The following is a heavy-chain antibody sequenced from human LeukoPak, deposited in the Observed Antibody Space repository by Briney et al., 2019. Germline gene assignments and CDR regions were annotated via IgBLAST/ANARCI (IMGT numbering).Heavy chain of an antibody. V-gene: IGHV4-34*01. CDR3: ARIDPYGVRKGWFDP. CDR1: GGSFSGYY. D-gene: IGHD4-17*01. CDR2: INHSGST. J-gene: IGHJ5*02. Sequence: SETLSLTCAVYGGSFSGYYWSWIRQPPGKGLEWIGEINHSGSTNYNPSLKGRVTISVDTSKNQFSLKLSSVTAADTAVYYCARIDPYGVRKGWFDPWGQGTLVTVSS.